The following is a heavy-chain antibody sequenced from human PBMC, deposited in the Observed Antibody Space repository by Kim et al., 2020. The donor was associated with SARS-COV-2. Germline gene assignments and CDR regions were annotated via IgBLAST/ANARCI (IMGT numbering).Heavy chain of an antibody. D-gene: IGHD4-17*01. J-gene: IGHJ4*02. Sequence: RFTISRDNAKNSLYLQMNSLRDEDTAVYYCAREAGFDYGDYGSRTKHFDYWGQGTLVTVSS. V-gene: IGHV3-48*02. CDR3: AREAGFDYGDYGSRTKHFDY.